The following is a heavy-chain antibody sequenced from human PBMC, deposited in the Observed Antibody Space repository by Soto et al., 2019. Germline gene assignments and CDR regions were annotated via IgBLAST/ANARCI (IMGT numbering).Heavy chain of an antibody. D-gene: IGHD3-9*01. CDR2: IYSGGST. J-gene: IGHJ4*02. CDR3: AKDSTPSILTGLSDY. Sequence: GGSLRLSCAASGLNVSSNYMSWVRQDPGKGLEWVSVIYSGGSTYYADSVKGRFTISRDNSKNTLYLQMNSLRAEDTAVYYCAKDSTPSILTGLSDYWGQGTLVTVSS. CDR1: GLNVSSNY. V-gene: IGHV3-53*01.